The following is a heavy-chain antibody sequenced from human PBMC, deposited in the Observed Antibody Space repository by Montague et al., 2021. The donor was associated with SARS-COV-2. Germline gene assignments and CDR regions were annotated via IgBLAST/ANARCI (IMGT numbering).Heavy chain of an antibody. CDR3: ARDSLVAAYYYYGVYV. D-gene: IGHD6-25*01. CDR1: GGSISGYY. V-gene: IGHV4-59*13. Sequence: SETLSLTCTVSGGSISGYYWNWIRQTPGKGLEWIGYIYSSGSTXXXPSXXXRVTMFVDTPKNQFSLNLSSVTAADTAVYYCARDSLVAAYYYYGVYVWGQGTTVTVAS. CDR2: IYSSGST. J-gene: IGHJ6*01.